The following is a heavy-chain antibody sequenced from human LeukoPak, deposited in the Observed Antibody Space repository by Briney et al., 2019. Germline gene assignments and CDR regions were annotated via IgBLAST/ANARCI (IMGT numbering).Heavy chain of an antibody. CDR2: INPNSGGT. J-gene: IGHJ5*02. Sequence: ASVKVSCMASGYTFTGYYMHWVRQAPGQGLEWMGWINPNSGGTNYAQKFQGRVTMTRDTSISTAYMELSRLRSDDTAVYYCARDTTFIVVVPAAHNWFDPWGQGTLVTVSS. CDR1: GYTFTGYY. CDR3: ARDTTFIVVVPAAHNWFDP. V-gene: IGHV1-2*02. D-gene: IGHD2-2*01.